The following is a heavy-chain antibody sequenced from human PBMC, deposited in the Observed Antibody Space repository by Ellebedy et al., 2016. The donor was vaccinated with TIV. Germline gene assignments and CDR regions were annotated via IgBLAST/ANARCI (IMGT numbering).Heavy chain of an antibody. CDR3: AREVLSQRDGPNWGMDY. CDR1: GFTFSSFG. D-gene: IGHD5-24*01. CDR2: ITSSNSSI. Sequence: GGSLRLXXAASGFTFSSFGMNWVRQAPGKGLEWVSSITSSNSSIYYADSLKGRFTVSRDNAKNSLYLQMNSLRAEDTAVYYCAREVLSQRDGPNWGMDYWGQGTLVTVSS. J-gene: IGHJ4*02. V-gene: IGHV3-21*01.